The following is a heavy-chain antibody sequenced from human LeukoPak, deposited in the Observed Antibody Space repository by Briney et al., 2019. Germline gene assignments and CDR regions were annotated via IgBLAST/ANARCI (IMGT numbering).Heavy chain of an antibody. V-gene: IGHV3-23*01. J-gene: IGHJ4*02. CDR1: GIAFSRFA. D-gene: IGHD4-11*01. CDR3: AKDRSTTVTMYYFDY. Sequence: GGSLRLSCAASGIAFSRFAMSWVRQAPGKGLEWVSVISGSGISTYYADSVKGRFTISRDNSKNTLYLQMNSLRADDTALYYCAKDRSTTVTMYYFDYWGQGALVTVSS. CDR2: ISGSGIST.